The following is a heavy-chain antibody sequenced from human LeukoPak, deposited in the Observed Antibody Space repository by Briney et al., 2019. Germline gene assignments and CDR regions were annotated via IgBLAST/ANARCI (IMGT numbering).Heavy chain of an antibody. CDR2: IYHSGST. J-gene: IGHJ6*03. Sequence: SQTLSLTCTVSGGSISSGGYYWSWIRQAPGKGLEWIGYIYHSGSTYYNPSLKSRVTISVDRSKNQFSLKLSSVTAADTAVYYCARKFRVLRFLEWGGYMDVWGKGTTVTVSS. CDR1: GGSISSGGYY. D-gene: IGHD3-3*01. V-gene: IGHV4-30-2*01. CDR3: ARKFRVLRFLEWGGYMDV.